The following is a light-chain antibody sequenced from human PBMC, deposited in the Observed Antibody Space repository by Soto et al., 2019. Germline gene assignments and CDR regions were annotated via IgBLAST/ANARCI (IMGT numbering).Light chain of an antibody. CDR1: QGVSSS. CDR3: QQLHSYPFT. Sequence: QSTQAPPSLSASVGDRVTITCRASQGVSSSLAWYHQQPGKAPKLLIYAATTLQSGVPSRFSGSGSGTDFTLTINSLQPEDFATYYCQQLHSYPFTFGQGTRLEI. CDR2: AAT. J-gene: IGKJ5*01. V-gene: IGKV1-9*01.